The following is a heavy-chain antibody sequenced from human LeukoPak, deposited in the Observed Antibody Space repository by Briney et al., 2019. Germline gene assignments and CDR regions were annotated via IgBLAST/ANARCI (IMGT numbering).Heavy chain of an antibody. V-gene: IGHV3-74*03. CDR1: GFTFSHYW. CDR3: AGLPDPG. Sequence: GGSLRLSCAASGFTFSHYWMHWVRQAPGKGLLWVSRINPDGSDPTYADSVKGRFTISRDNAKNTLYLQMNGLRAEDSAGNFCAGLPDPGWGKGTLVTVSS. J-gene: IGHJ4*02. CDR2: INPDGSDP.